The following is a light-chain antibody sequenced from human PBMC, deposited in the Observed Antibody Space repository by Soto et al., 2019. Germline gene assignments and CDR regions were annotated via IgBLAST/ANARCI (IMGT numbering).Light chain of an antibody. CDR3: QQYKTYWIT. V-gene: IGKV1-5*03. Sequence: DIQMTPSPSTLSASVVDRVTITCRASQSIRNYLAWYQQKPGKAPKLLIYKASSLESGVPSRFSGSGSGTEFTLTISGLQPDDFATYYCQQYKTYWITFGQGTRLEIK. CDR1: QSIRNY. CDR2: KAS. J-gene: IGKJ5*01.